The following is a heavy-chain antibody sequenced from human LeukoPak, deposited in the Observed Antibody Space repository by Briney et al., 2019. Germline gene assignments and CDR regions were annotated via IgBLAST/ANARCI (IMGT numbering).Heavy chain of an antibody. CDR1: GFTFSHYG. CDR2: IWSDGSNK. Sequence: PERSLRLSCAASGFTFSHYGFHWVRQAPGKGLEWVAVIWSDGSNKYCGDSVKGRFIIYRDDSQNTVYLQMNSLRAEDTAVYYCAKDAQRGFDYSNSLEYWGQGSLVTVPS. D-gene: IGHD4-11*01. J-gene: IGHJ4*02. V-gene: IGHV3-33*06. CDR3: AKDAQRGFDYSNSLEY.